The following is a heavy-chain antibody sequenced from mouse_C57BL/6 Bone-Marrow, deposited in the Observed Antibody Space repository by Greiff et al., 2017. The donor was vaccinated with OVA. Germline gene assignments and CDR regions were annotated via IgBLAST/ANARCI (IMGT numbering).Heavy chain of an antibody. J-gene: IGHJ4*01. V-gene: IGHV2-2*01. Sequence: QVQLQQSGPGLVQPSQSLSITCTVSGFSLTSYGVHWVRQSPGKGLEWLGVIWSGGSTDYNAAFISRLSISKDNSKSQVFFKMNSLQADDTAIYYCARSRWLLGNMDYWGQGTSVTVSS. D-gene: IGHD2-3*01. CDR1: GFSLTSYG. CDR3: ARSRWLLGNMDY. CDR2: IWSGGST.